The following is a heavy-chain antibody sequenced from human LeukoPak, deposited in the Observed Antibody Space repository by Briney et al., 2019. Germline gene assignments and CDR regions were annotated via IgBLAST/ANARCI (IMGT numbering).Heavy chain of an antibody. D-gene: IGHD1-26*01. V-gene: IGHV4-34*01. Sequence: SETLSLTCAVYGGSFSGYYWSWIRQPPGKGLEWIGEINHSGCTNYNPSLKSRVTISVDTSKNQFSLKLSSVTAADTAVYYCARGYSGSYSAWGQGTLVTVSS. J-gene: IGHJ5*02. CDR1: GGSFSGYY. CDR3: ARGYSGSYSA. CDR2: INHSGCT.